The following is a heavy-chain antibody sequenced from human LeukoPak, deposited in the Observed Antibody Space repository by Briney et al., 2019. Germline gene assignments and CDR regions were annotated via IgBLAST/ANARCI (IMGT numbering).Heavy chain of an antibody. J-gene: IGHJ4*02. CDR1: GFTFISYW. CDR2: INSDGSTT. D-gene: IGHD4/OR15-4a*01. Sequence: GGSLRLSCAASGFTFISYWMHWVRQAPGKGLVWVSRINSDGSTTSYAASVKGRFTIPRDNSKNTLCLQMNSLRAEDTAVYYCAKGYADYDYWGQGTLVTVSS. V-gene: IGHV3-74*01. CDR3: AKGYADYDY.